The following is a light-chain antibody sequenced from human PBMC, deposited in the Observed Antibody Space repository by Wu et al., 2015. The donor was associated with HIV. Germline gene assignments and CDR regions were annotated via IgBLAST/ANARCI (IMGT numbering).Light chain of an antibody. CDR2: GAS. CDR1: QSVSSSY. V-gene: IGKV3-20*01. J-gene: IGKJ1*01. CDR3: QQYNTYPGT. Sequence: EIVLTQSPGTLSLSPGERATLSCRASQSVSSSYLAWYQQKPGQAPRLLIYGASSRATGIPDRFSGSGSGTEFTLTINSLQPDDFAIYFCQQYNTYPGTFGPGTKVEL.